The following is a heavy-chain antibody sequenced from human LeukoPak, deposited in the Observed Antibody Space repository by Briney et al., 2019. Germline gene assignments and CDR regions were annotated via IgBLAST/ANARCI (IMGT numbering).Heavy chain of an antibody. CDR1: GYTFTGYY. CDR3: ARDRNYDDAFDI. Sequence: GASVKVSCKASGYTFTGYYMHWVRQAPGQGLEWMGWINPNSGGTNYAQKFQGRVTMTRDTSISTAYMDLSRLRSDDTAVYYCARDRNYDDAFDIWGQGTMVTVSS. D-gene: IGHD3-22*01. V-gene: IGHV1-2*02. CDR2: INPNSGGT. J-gene: IGHJ3*02.